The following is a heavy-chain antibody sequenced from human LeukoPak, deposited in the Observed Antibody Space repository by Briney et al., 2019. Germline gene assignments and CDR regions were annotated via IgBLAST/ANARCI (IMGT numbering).Heavy chain of an antibody. D-gene: IGHD1-1*01. CDR3: ARGGGTLYYYGMDV. CDR2: IYHSGST. J-gene: IGHJ6*02. CDR1: GGSISSGGYS. V-gene: IGHV4-30-2*01. Sequence: SETLSLTCAVSGGSISSGGYSWSWIRQPPGKGLEWIGYIYHSGSTYYNPSLKSRVTISVDRSKNQFSLKLSSVTAADTAVYYCARGGGTLYYYGMDVWGQGTTVIVSS.